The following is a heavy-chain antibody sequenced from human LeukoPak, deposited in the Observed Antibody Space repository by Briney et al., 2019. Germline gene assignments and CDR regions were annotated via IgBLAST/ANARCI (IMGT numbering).Heavy chain of an antibody. Sequence: SETLSLTCTVSGGSISSSSYYWGWIRQPPGKGLEWIGSIYYSGSTYYNPSLKSRVTISVDTSKNQFSLKLSSVTAADTAVYYCARDQMDPRSGAFDIWGPGTMVTVSS. D-gene: IGHD2-2*03. CDR1: GGSISSSSYY. CDR2: IYYSGST. J-gene: IGHJ3*02. V-gene: IGHV4-39*02. CDR3: ARDQMDPRSGAFDI.